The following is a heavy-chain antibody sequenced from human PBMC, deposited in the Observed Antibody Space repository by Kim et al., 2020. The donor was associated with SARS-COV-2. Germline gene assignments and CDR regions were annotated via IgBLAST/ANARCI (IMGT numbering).Heavy chain of an antibody. Sequence: TDPVQDRLTISRDNSKNTLDLQMNSLRAEDTAVYYCARVGITMPGNDYWGQGTLVTVSS. J-gene: IGHJ4*02. V-gene: IGHV3-66*01. D-gene: IGHD6-19*01. CDR3: ARVGITMPGNDY.